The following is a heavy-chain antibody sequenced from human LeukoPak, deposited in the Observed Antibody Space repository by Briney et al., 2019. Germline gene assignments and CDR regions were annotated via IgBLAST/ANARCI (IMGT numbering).Heavy chain of an antibody. Sequence: PGGSLRLSCAASGITVSTNYMSWVRQAPGKGLEWVSVIYSGGGTSCADSVKGRFTISRDNSKNTLYLQMNSLRAEDTAVYYCARVRWYISSNRYYFDYWGQGTLVTVSS. J-gene: IGHJ4*02. CDR2: IYSGGGT. D-gene: IGHD6-13*01. CDR3: ARVRWYISSNRYYFDY. CDR1: GITVSTNY. V-gene: IGHV3-53*01.